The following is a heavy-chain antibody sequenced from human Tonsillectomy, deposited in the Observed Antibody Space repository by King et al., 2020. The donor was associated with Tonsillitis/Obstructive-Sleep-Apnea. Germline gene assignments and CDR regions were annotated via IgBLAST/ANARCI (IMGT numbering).Heavy chain of an antibody. D-gene: IGHD2-2*01. CDR1: GFTFSSYS. CDR3: ASYRWDIVVVPAAPFDY. V-gene: IGHV3-30*04. J-gene: IGHJ4*02. Sequence: QLVQSGGGVVQPGRSLRLSCAASGFTFSSYSMHWVRQAPGKGLEWVAVISYDGGNKYYADSVKGRFTISRDNSKDTLYLQMNNLRAEDTAVYYCASYRWDIVVVPAAPFDYWGQGTLVTDSS. CDR2: ISYDGGNK.